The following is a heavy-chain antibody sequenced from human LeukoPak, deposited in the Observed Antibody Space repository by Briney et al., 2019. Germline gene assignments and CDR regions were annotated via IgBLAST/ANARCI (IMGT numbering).Heavy chain of an antibody. D-gene: IGHD6-13*01. CDR2: ISGSGGSK. CDR1: GFTFSSYA. V-gene: IGHV3-23*01. J-gene: IGHJ5*02. CDR3: AKDLASAAGP. Sequence: GGSLRLPCAASGFTFSSYAMSWVRPAPGKGLEWVSAISGSGGSKYYADSVKGRFTISRDNSKNTLYLQMNSLRAEDTAVYYCAKDLASAAGPWGQGTRVTVSA.